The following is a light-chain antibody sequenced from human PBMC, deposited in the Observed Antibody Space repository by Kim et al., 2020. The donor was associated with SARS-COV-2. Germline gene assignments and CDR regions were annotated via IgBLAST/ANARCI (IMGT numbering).Light chain of an antibody. CDR2: GAS. V-gene: IGKV3-20*01. Sequence: SPEDKAALSCRASQSVFGDYLAWYQQKPGQSPRLLIYGASNRATDVPDRFSGSGFGTDFTLTISRLEPEDFAVYYCHQYDRPSWTFGQGTKVDIK. J-gene: IGKJ1*01. CDR3: HQYDRPSWT. CDR1: QSVFGDY.